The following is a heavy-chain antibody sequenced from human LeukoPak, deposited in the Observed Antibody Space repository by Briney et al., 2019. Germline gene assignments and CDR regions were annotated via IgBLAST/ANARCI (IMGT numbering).Heavy chain of an antibody. CDR1: GGPFNNYA. CDR3: ARGPDYYGSGRLTYYYYYMDV. CDR2: MNPNSGNT. D-gene: IGHD3-10*01. V-gene: IGHV1-8*02. J-gene: IGHJ6*03. Sequence: GASVKVSCKASGGPFNNYAISWVRQAPGQGLEWMGWMNPNSGNTGYAQKFQGRVTMTRNTSISTAYMELSSLRSEDTAVYYCARGPDYYGSGRLTYYYYYMDVWGKGTTVTISS.